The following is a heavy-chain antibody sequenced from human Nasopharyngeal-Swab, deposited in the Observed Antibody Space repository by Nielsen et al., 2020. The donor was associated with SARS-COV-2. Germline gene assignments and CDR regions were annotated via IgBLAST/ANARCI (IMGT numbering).Heavy chain of an antibody. CDR3: ARGGNSVY. V-gene: IGHV3-21*01. CDR1: GFTFSSYS. CDR2: ISSSSSYI. D-gene: IGHD4-23*01. J-gene: IGHJ4*02. Sequence: TLSLTCAASGFTFSSYSMNWVLQAPGKGLEWVSSISSSSSYIYYADSVKGRFTISRDNAKNSLYLQMNSLRAEDTAVYYCARGGNSVYWGQGTLVTVSS.